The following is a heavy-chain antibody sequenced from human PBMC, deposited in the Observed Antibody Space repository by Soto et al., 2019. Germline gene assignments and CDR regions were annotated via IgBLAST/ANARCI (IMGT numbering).Heavy chain of an antibody. Sequence: GGSLRLSCAASGFTFSSYAMHWVRQAPGKGLEWVAVISYDGSNKYYADSVKGRFTISRDNSKNTLYLQMNSLRAEDTAVYYCARDAIAAYTYYFDYWGQGTLVTVSS. CDR3: ARDAIAAYTYYFDY. CDR1: GFTFSSYA. V-gene: IGHV3-30-3*01. D-gene: IGHD6-6*01. J-gene: IGHJ4*02. CDR2: ISYDGSNK.